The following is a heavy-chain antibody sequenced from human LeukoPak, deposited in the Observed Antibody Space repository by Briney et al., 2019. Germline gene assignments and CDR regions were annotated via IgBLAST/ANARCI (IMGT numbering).Heavy chain of an antibody. J-gene: IGHJ4*02. CDR3: AKDLIRGAAAYCFDY. V-gene: IGHV3-23*01. D-gene: IGHD2-21*01. CDR2: ISGSGGST. CDR1: GFTFSYYA. Sequence: PGGSLRLSCAASGFTFSYYAMNWVRQAPGKGLEWVSAISGSGGSTYYADSVKGRFTISGDNSKNTLHLQMNSLRVEDTAVYYCAKDLIRGAAAYCFDYWGQGTLVTVFS.